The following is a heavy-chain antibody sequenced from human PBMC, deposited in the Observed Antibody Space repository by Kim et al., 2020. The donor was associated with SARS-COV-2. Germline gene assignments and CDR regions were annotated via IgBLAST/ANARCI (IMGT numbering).Heavy chain of an antibody. CDR1: GFTFDDYA. J-gene: IGHJ6*02. CDR2: ISWNSGSI. CDR3: AKDMGTGTTYGYYYGMDV. D-gene: IGHD1-1*01. V-gene: IGHV3-9*01. Sequence: GGSLRLSCAASGFTFDDYAMHWVRQAPGKGLEWVSGISWNSGSIGYADSVKGRFTISRDNAKNSLYLQMNSLRAEDTALYYCAKDMGTGTTYGYYYGMDVWGQGTTVTVSS.